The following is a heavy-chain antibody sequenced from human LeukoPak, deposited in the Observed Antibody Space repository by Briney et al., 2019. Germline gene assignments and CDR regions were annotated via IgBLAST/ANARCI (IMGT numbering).Heavy chain of an antibody. J-gene: IGHJ6*02. Sequence: GGSLRLSCAASGFTFSDWFVSWIRQAPGTGLEWVSYISNSGNTIYHADSVKGRFTISRDNAKKTVNLQMNSLRAEDTAIYYCARGHFGLDVWGQGTTVTVSS. CDR3: ARGHFGLDV. V-gene: IGHV3-11*01. CDR2: ISNSGNTI. CDR1: GFTFSDWF.